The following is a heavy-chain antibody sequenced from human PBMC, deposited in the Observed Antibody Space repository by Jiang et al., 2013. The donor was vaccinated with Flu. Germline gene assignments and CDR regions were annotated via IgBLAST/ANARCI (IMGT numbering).Heavy chain of an antibody. J-gene: IGHJ4*02. D-gene: IGHD2-8*01. V-gene: IGHV4-34*01. CDR3: ARPRNGNGWYINY. CDR2: INHRGST. Sequence: LLKPSETLSLTCGISSGSFSGYYWRLDPPVSREGARSGIGDINHRGSTNYSPSLKSRVIISVDTSKNQFTLKMKSVTAADTAVYYCARPRNGNGWYINYWGQGTLVTVSS. CDR1: SGSFSGYY.